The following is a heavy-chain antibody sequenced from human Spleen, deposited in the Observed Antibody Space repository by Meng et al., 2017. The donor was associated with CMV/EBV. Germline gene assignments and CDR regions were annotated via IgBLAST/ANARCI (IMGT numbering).Heavy chain of an antibody. CDR3: ARALYCSTTSCYRGSYYDLLTSRSLYNFYGMDV. J-gene: IGHJ6*02. V-gene: IGHV4-34*01. Sequence: SETLSLTCAVYGGSLSDYYWSWIRQPPGKGLEWIGEINHSGSTNYNPSLKSRVTISIDTSKNQFSLKLSSETAADTALYYCARALYCSTTSCYRGSYYDLLTSRSLYNFYGMDVWGQGATVTVSS. CDR2: INHSGST. D-gene: IGHD2-2*01. CDR1: GGSLSDYY.